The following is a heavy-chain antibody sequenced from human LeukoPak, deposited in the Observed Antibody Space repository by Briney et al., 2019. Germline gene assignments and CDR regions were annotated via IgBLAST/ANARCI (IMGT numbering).Heavy chain of an antibody. CDR3: ARDGGWLQSEAFDV. D-gene: IGHD5-24*01. CDR1: GFTFDDYT. CDR2: ISWDGGST. Sequence: PGGSLRLSCAASGFTFDDYTMHWVRQAPGKGLEWVSLISWDGGSTYYADSVKDRITISRDKSKNTLNLQMNRLRPDDTAVYYCARDGGWLQSEAFDVWGQGTMVIVSS. V-gene: IGHV3-43*01. J-gene: IGHJ3*01.